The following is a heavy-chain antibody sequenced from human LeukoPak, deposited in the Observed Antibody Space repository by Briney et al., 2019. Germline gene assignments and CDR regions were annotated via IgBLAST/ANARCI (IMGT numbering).Heavy chain of an antibody. J-gene: IGHJ6*03. CDR2: ISAYNGNT. D-gene: IGHD6-13*01. V-gene: IGHV1-18*01. CDR1: GYTFTSYG. CDR3: ARSIINSSNYYYYMDV. Sequence: GASVKVSCKASGYTFTSYGISWVRQAPGQGLEWMGWISAYNGNTNYAQKLQGRVTMTTDTSTSTAYMELRSLRSDDTAVYYCARSIINSSNYYYYMDVWGKGTTVTVSS.